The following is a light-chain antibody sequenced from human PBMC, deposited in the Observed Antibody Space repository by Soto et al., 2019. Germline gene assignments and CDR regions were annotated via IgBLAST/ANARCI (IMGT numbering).Light chain of an antibody. V-gene: IGKV1-39*01. CDR2: SAS. CDR3: QQTYNTPIT. Sequence: DIQMTQSPSSLSASLGDRVTIXXRASYIISDYLNWYQQKPGIAPKIXIYSASTLQSGVPSRFSGGGSGTDFTLTISNLQPEDSATYYCQQTYNTPITFGQGTRLEIK. CDR1: YIISDY. J-gene: IGKJ5*01.